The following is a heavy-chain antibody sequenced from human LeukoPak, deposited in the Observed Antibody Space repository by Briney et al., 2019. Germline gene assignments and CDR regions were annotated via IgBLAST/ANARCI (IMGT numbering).Heavy chain of an antibody. V-gene: IGHV4-34*01. Sequence: SETLSLTCAVYGGSFSGYYWSWIRQPPGKGLEWIGEINHSGSTNYNPSLKSRVTISVGTSKNQFSLKLSSVTAADTAVYYCARGALCPVRLERRRIYYYYYMDVWGKGTTVTVSS. J-gene: IGHJ6*03. CDR2: INHSGST. CDR3: ARGALCPVRLERRRIYYYYYMDV. CDR1: GGSFSGYY. D-gene: IGHD1-1*01.